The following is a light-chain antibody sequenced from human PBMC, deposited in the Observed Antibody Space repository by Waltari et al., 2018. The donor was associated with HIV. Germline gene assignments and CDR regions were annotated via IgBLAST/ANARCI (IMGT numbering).Light chain of an antibody. J-gene: IGLJ3*02. CDR3: ATWDDNLSAWL. V-gene: IGLV1-47*01. CDR2: RNN. CDR1: TSNIGNNL. Sequence: QSVLTQPPSASATPGQRVTISCSGSTSNIGNNLVSWYQHLPGTAPKVLIYRNNDRPSGVPDRFSGSRSGTSASLAISGLRSEDEADYYCATWDDNLSAWLFGGGTKLTAL.